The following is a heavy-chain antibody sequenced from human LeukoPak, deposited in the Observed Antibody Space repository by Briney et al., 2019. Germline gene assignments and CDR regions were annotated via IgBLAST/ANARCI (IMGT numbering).Heavy chain of an antibody. J-gene: IGHJ3*01. Sequence: GGSLRLSCAVSGFTFSGFWMSWSRQAPGKGLEWVASINSDGSEGYYADVVKGRFTISRDNAKNSLYLQINSLRAEDTAVYYCARSSYSSSSSVWGQGTMVTVPS. V-gene: IGHV3-7*03. CDR2: INSDGSEG. CDR1: GFTFSGFW. D-gene: IGHD6-6*01. CDR3: ARSSYSSSSSV.